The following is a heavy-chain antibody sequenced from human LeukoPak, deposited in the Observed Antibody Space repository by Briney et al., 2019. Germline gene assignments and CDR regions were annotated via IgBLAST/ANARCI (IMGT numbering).Heavy chain of an antibody. CDR2: IYPGDSET. J-gene: IGHJ4*02. CDR3: ARRDIYGASI. D-gene: IGHD4/OR15-4a*01. Sequence: GASLNSSCKGSGSSFTSYWIGWVRPTRRKGLGWMGIIYPGDSETRYSPPLEGQVTISADTSINTAYLQWSSLKASDTAMYYCARRDIYGASIWGQGTLVTVSS. V-gene: IGHV5-51*01. CDR1: GSSFTSYW.